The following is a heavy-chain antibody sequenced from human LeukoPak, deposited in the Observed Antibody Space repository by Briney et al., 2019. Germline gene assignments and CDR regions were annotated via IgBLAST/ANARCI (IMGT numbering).Heavy chain of an antibody. Sequence: SETLSLTCSVSDGSISSTSYYWGWIRQPPGKRLEWIGSIYYSGNTYYNPSLQSRVALSVDTSKSQFSLKVNSVTAADTAVYYCARVRGSAAAAGSWTPDYFDFWGQGTLVTVSS. CDR3: ARVRGSAAAAGSWTPDYFDF. CDR1: DGSISSTSYY. J-gene: IGHJ4*02. D-gene: IGHD6-13*01. V-gene: IGHV4-39*01. CDR2: IYYSGNT.